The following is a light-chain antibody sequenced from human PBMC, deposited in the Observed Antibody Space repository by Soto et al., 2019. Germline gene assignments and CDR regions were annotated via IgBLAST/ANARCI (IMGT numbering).Light chain of an antibody. CDR2: DVS. CDR3: SSYTSINTRV. J-gene: IGLJ1*01. Sequence: QAVLTQPASVSGSPGQSITISCTGTSSDVGGYSYVSWYQQHPGKAPKLMIYDVSNRPSGVSYRFSGSKSGNTASLTISGLQAEDEADYYCSSYTSINTRVFGTGTKVTVL. CDR1: SSDVGGYSY. V-gene: IGLV2-14*01.